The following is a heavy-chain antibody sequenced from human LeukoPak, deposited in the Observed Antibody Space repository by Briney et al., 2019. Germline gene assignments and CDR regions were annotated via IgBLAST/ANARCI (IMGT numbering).Heavy chain of an antibody. D-gene: IGHD3-10*01. CDR2: IRNRAYGGTT. V-gene: IGHV3-49*04. Sequence: GGSLRLSCTVSGFTFGDYAVSWVRQAPGKGLEWVGFIRNRAYGGTTEYAASVKGGFTIPRDDSKSIAFLLMNSLETEDTAVYYCTRIRITMDWGVTVRGIYFEYWGQGTLVTVSS. CDR1: GFTFGDYA. J-gene: IGHJ4*02. CDR3: TRIRITMDWGVTVRGIYFEY.